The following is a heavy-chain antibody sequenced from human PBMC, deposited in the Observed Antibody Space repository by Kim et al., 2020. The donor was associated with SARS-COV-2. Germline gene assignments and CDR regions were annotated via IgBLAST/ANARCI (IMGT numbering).Heavy chain of an antibody. CDR2: VYKSVNT. D-gene: IGHD3-22*01. V-gene: IGHV4-59*01. J-gene: IGHJ4*02. Sequence: SETLSLTCTVSGGPIYNYYWSWIRQTPGKGLDWIGYVYKSVNTNYNPSLKSRATISVDTSKSRFSLKLASVTAADTAIYYCARARSDSHHTREFDAWGQGTLVSVSS. CDR3: ARARSDSHHTREFDA. CDR1: GGPIYNYY.